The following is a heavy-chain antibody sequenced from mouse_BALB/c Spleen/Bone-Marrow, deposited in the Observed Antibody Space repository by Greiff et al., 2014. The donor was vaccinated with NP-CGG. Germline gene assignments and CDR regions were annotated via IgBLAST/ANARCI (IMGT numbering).Heavy chain of an antibody. CDR3: TRWVYYGSSYFDY. CDR2: IDPENGNT. J-gene: IGHJ2*01. D-gene: IGHD1-1*01. V-gene: IGHV14-1*02. CDR1: GFNIKDYY. Sequence: EVQLVESGAEFVRPGALVKLSCNASGFNIKDYYMHWVKQRPEQGLEWIGWIDPENGNTIYDPKFPGKASITADTSSNTAYPQLSSLTSEDTAVYYCTRWVYYGSSYFDYWGQGTTLTVSS.